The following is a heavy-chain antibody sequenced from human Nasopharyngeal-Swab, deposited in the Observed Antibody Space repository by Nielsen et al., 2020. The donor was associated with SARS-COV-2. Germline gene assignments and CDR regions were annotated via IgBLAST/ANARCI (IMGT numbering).Heavy chain of an antibody. D-gene: IGHD6-6*01. CDR3: ARLIAAPRGNWFDP. J-gene: IGHJ5*02. Sequence: WVRQAPGQGLEWMGWINTNTGNPTYAQGFTGRFVFSLDTSVSTAYLQISSLKAEDTAVCYCARLIAAPRGNWFDPWGQGTLVTVSS. CDR2: INTNTGNP. V-gene: IGHV7-4-1*02.